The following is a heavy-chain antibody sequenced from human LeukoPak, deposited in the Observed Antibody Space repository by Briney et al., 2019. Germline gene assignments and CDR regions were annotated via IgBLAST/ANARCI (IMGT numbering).Heavy chain of an antibody. J-gene: IGHJ3*02. V-gene: IGHV3-23*01. CDR2: FSGSGGST. D-gene: IGHD3-22*01. CDR1: GFTFSSYA. CDR3: AKDMSYYYDSSGYSGDAFDI. Sequence: RGSLRLSCAASGFTFSSYAMSWVRQAPGKGLEWVSAFSGSGGSTYYADSVKGRFTISRDNSKNTLYLQMNSLRAEDTAVYYCAKDMSYYYDSSGYSGDAFDIWGQGTMVTVSS.